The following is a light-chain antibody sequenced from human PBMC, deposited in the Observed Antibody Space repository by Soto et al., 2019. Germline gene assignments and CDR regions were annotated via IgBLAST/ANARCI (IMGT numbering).Light chain of an antibody. CDR3: QQYNSYSGYT. V-gene: IGKV1-9*01. CDR1: QGISSY. Sequence: IQLTQSPSSLSASVGDRVTITCRASQGISSYLAWYQQKPGKAPKLLIYAASTLQSGVPSRFSGSGSGTEFTLTISSLQPDDFATYYCQQYNSYSGYTFGQGTK. CDR2: AAS. J-gene: IGKJ2*01.